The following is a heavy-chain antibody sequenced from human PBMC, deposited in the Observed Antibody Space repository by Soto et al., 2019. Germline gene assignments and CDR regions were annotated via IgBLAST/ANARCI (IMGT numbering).Heavy chain of an antibody. V-gene: IGHV3-23*01. CDR1: GFTFSSYA. J-gene: IGHJ4*02. CDR2: ISGSGGST. CDR3: AKDSGYSSSWPVDY. D-gene: IGHD6-13*01. Sequence: GGSLRLSCAASGFTFSSYAMSWVRQAPGKGLEWVSAISGSGGSTYYADSVKGRFTISRDNSKNTLYLQMNSLRAEDTAVYYCAKDSGYSSSWPVDYWGQGTLVTVSS.